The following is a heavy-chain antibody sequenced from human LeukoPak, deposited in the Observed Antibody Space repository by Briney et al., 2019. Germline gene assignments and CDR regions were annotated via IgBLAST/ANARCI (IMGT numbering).Heavy chain of an antibody. CDR3: ARSLALLRYIDF. J-gene: IGHJ4*02. CDR2: INHSGST. D-gene: IGHD3-3*02. V-gene: IGHV4-34*01. CDR1: GGSFSGYY. Sequence: SETLSLTCAVYGGSFSGYYWSWIRQPPGKGLEWIGEINHSGSTNYNPSLKSGVTISVDTSKNQFSLKLSSVTAADTAVYYCARSLALLRYIDFWGQGTLVTVSP.